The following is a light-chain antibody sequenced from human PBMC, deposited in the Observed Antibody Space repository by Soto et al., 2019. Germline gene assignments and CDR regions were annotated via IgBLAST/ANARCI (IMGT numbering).Light chain of an antibody. J-gene: IGKJ5*01. CDR1: ESIARH. CDR3: QQSYSALSIT. Sequence: DIQMTQSPSSLSASVGDRVTITCRASESIARHLNWYQQKPGKAPKLLIYAASSLQNGVPSRFLGVGYGTDFTLNISNLLPEDFATYCCQQSYSALSITFGQGTRLEIK. V-gene: IGKV1-39*01. CDR2: AAS.